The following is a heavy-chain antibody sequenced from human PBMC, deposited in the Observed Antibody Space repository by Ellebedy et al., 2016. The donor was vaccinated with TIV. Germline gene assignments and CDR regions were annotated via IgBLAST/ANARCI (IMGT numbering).Heavy chain of an antibody. D-gene: IGHD2-2*01. CDR3: AKVPVGFCSTPNCFYFDY. V-gene: IGHV3-30*18. CDR1: GFTFSSYD. J-gene: IGHJ4*02. CDR2: ISNDANNK. Sequence: GESLKISCVASGFTFSSYDMHWVRQAPGKGLEWLALISNDANNKYYADSVKGRFTISRDNSKNTLYLQMSSLRPEDTAVYFCAKVPVGFCSTPNCFYFDYWGQGTLLTVSS.